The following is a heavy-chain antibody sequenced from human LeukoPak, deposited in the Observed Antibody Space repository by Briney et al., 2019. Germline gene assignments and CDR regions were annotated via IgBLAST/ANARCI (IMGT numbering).Heavy chain of an antibody. Sequence: SQTLSLTCAISGDSVSSNSAAWNWIRQSPSRGLEWLGRTYHRSRWYNDYAVSVRGRITINPDTSKNQFSLQLKSVTPEDTAVYYCARIVGGSQDFWGQGTLVTFSS. CDR2: TYHRSRWYN. D-gene: IGHD3-16*02. J-gene: IGHJ4*02. V-gene: IGHV6-1*01. CDR1: GDSVSSNSAA. CDR3: ARIVGGSQDF.